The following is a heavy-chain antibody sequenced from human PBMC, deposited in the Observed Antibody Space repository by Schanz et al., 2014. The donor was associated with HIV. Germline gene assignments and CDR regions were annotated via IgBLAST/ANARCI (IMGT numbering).Heavy chain of an antibody. Sequence: QMKLVQSGAEVKQPGASVRVSCKASGYTFTNFFIHWVRQAPGQGLEWMGIINPSGGRTNYAQKFQGRVSMTTDTSTSTVYMELRSLRSEDTAVYYCARATYTSGWYGVDYWGQGTLVTVSS. CDR3: ARATYTSGWYGVDY. V-gene: IGHV1-46*01. CDR1: GYTFTNFF. D-gene: IGHD6-19*01. J-gene: IGHJ4*02. CDR2: INPSGGRT.